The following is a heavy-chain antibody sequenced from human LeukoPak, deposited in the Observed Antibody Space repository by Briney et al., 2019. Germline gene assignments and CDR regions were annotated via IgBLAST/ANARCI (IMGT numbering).Heavy chain of an antibody. V-gene: IGHV3-15*01. J-gene: IGHJ4*02. CDR1: GFTFSSYA. D-gene: IGHD3-22*01. CDR2: IKRKNDGGTT. CDR3: TTDPVYYYDISGYYYWIDY. Sequence: PGGSLRLFCAASGFTFSSYAMRWVRQAPGKGGEWVGRIKRKNDGGTTDYAAGVKGKFTMSREEEKKEMDKQMNSLKTDDTAVYYCTTDPVYYYDISGYYYWIDYWGQGTLVTVSS.